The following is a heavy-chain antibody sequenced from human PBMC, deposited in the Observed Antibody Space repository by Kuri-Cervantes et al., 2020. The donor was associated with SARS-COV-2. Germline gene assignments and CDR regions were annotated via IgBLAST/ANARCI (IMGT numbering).Heavy chain of an antibody. V-gene: IGHV3-30-3*01. D-gene: IGHD3-3*01. J-gene: IGHJ3*02. CDR3: ASEYNDFWSGYSNAFDI. CDR2: ISYDGSNK. Sequence: GESLKISCAASGFTFSSYWMHWVRQAPGKGLEWVAVISYDGSNKYYADSVKGRFTISRDNSKNTLYLQMNSLRAEDTAVYYCASEYNDFWSGYSNAFDIWGQGTMVTVSS. CDR1: GFTFSSYW.